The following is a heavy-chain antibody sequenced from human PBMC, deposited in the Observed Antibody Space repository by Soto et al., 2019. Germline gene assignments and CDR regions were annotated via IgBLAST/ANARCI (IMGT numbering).Heavy chain of an antibody. CDR1: GGSFSGYF. Sequence: KASETLSLTCTVSGGSFSGYFWTWIRQPPGKGLEWLAEINHSGITNYTPSVESRVSMSVDTSKNQFSLRLYSVTAADTAVYYCVRGPYNYNSRYFDYWGQGTLVTVSS. J-gene: IGHJ4*02. CDR3: VRGPYNYNSRYFDY. CDR2: INHSGIT. V-gene: IGHV4-34*01. D-gene: IGHD1-1*01.